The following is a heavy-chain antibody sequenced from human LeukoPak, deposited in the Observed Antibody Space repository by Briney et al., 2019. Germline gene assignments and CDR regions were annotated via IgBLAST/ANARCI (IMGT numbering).Heavy chain of an antibody. Sequence: SGGSLRLSCAASGFTVSSNYMSWVGHAPEKGLEWVSVIYSGGSTYYADSVKGRFTISRDKSKNTLYLQMNSLRAEDTAVYYCAIVVVVAVSAEYFQHWGQGTLVTVSS. CDR2: IYSGGST. CDR3: AIVVVVAVSAEYFQH. J-gene: IGHJ1*01. V-gene: IGHV3-53*01. D-gene: IGHD2-15*01. CDR1: GFTVSSNY.